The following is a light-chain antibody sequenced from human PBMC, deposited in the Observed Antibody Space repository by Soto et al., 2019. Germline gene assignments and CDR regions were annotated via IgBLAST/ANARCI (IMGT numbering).Light chain of an antibody. CDR2: AAS. Sequence: DMQMTQSPSTLSAAVGYSVTITCRASQNIRNLLAWYQQKPGKAPKLLIYAASYLETGVPARFSGSGSGTDFSFTITSLQPEDSATYYCQQYDTRPTMTFGQGTRLEIK. V-gene: IGKV1-33*01. J-gene: IGKJ5*01. CDR3: QQYDTRPTMT. CDR1: QNIRNL.